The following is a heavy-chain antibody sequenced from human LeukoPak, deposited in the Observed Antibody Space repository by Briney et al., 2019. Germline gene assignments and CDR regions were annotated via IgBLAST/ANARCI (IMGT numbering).Heavy chain of an antibody. CDR2: INHSGST. V-gene: IGHV4-34*01. Sequence: SETPSLTCAVYGGSFSGYYWSWIRQPPGKGLEWIGEINHSGSTNYNPSLKSRVTISVDTSKNQFSLKLSSVTAADTAVYYCASRKVVVVTALNWFDPWGQGTLVTVSS. CDR3: ASRKVVVVTALNWFDP. CDR1: GGSFSGYY. J-gene: IGHJ5*02. D-gene: IGHD2-21*02.